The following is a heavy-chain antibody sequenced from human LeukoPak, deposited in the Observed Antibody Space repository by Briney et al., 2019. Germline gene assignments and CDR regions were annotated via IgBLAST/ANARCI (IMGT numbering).Heavy chain of an antibody. D-gene: IGHD5-12*01. V-gene: IGHV3-7*04. J-gene: IGHJ3*02. CDR1: GFTFSSYW. CDR2: IKEDGSEK. Sequence: GGSLILSCAASGFTFSSYWMSWVRQAPGKGLEWVANIKEDGSEKYYVESVKGRFTISRDNAKNSLDLQMNSLRAEDTAIYYCAREGGYSGYAPGSDAFDIWGQGTKVTVSS. CDR3: AREGGYSGYAPGSDAFDI.